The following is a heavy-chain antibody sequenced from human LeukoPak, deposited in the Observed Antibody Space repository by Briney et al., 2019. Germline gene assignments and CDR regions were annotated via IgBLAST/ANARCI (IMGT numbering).Heavy chain of an antibody. V-gene: IGHV3-21*01. D-gene: IGHD2-15*01. CDR2: ISSSSSYI. CDR1: GFTFSGYN. Sequence: GGSLRLSCAASGFTFSGYNMNWVRQAPGKGLEWVSSISSSSSYIYYADSVKGRFTIPRDNAKNSLYLQMNSLRAEDTAVYYCARDAVVVVAASGPGYYFDYWGQGTLVTVSS. CDR3: ARDAVVVVAASGPGYYFDY. J-gene: IGHJ4*02.